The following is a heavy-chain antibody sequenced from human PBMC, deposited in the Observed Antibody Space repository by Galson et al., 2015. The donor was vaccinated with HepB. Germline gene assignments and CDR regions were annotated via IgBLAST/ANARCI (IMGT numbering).Heavy chain of an antibody. Sequence: ETLSLTCTVSGGSISSSSYYWGWIRQPPGKGLEWIGSIYYSGSTYYNPSLKSRVTISVDTSKNQFSLELSSVTAADTAVYYCARHTADYYDSSQFDPWGQGTLVTVSS. J-gene: IGHJ5*02. CDR3: ARHTADYYDSSQFDP. CDR2: IYYSGST. V-gene: IGHV4-39*01. D-gene: IGHD3-22*01. CDR1: GGSISSSSYY.